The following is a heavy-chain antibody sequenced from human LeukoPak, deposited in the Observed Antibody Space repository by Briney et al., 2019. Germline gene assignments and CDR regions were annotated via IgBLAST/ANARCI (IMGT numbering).Heavy chain of an antibody. D-gene: IGHD3-10*02. CDR2: ISSSSSSYI. Sequence: PGGSLRLSCAASGFTFSSYSMNWVRQAPGKGLEWVSSISSSSSSYIYYADSVKGRFTISRDNAKNSLYLQMNSLRADDTAVYYCARDQVFGELVRGSGMDVWGKGTTVTVSS. V-gene: IGHV3-21*01. CDR1: GFTFSSYS. J-gene: IGHJ6*04. CDR3: ARDQVFGELVRGSGMDV.